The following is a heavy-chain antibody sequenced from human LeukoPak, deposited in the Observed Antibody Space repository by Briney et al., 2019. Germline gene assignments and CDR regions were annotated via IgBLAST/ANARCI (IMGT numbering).Heavy chain of an antibody. J-gene: IGHJ6*04. D-gene: IGHD2-15*01. CDR3: TRRCSGASCQNYGMDV. Sequence: PGGSLRLSCAASGFTFTTYWIHWVRQVPGKGLVWVSRISGDANTVNYADSVKGRITISRDNAKNTLYLQLNSLRAEDTAVYYCTRRCSGASCQNYGMDVWGEGTSVTVSS. CDR1: GFTFTTYW. V-gene: IGHV3-74*01. CDR2: ISGDANTV.